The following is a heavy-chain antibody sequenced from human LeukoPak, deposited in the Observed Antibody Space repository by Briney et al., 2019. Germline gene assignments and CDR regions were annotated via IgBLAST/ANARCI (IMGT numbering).Heavy chain of an antibody. CDR2: IYSGGRA. D-gene: IGHD3-22*01. CDR3: ARELPYYDSSGYYYDY. CDR1: GFTFSSYS. Sequence: GGSLRLSCAASGFTFSSYSMNWVRQAPGKGLEWVSVIYSGGRAYYADSVKGRFTISRDNSRNTLYLQMNSLRAEDTAVYYCARELPYYDSSGYYYDYWGQGTLVTVSS. J-gene: IGHJ4*02. V-gene: IGHV3-66*01.